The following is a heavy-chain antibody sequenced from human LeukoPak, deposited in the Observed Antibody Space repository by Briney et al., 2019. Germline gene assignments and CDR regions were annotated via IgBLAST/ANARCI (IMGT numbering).Heavy chain of an antibody. CDR2: INHSGST. V-gene: IGHV4-34*01. J-gene: IGHJ4*02. CDR1: GGSFSGYY. CDR3: ARDRIRDGYNLLRALDY. D-gene: IGHD5-24*01. Sequence: PSETLSLTCDVYGGSFSGYYCSWIRQPPGKGLEWIGEINHSGSTNYNPSLKSRVTISVDTSKNQFSLKLSSVTAADTAVYYCARDRIRDGYNLLRALDYWGQGTLVTVSS.